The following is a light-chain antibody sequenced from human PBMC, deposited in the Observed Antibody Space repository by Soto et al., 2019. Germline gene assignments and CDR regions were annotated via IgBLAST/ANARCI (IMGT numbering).Light chain of an antibody. CDR2: AVT. CDR3: TSYGGRDDTI. V-gene: IGLV2-8*01. Sequence: QSALTQPASVSGSPGQSITFSCTGTSTDVGAYDRVSWYQQHPGKPPKLIIYAVTDRTSGVPDRFSGSKSGNTASLTVSGLQAEDEADYYCTSYGGRDDTIFGGGTKVTVL. J-gene: IGLJ2*01. CDR1: STDVGAYDR.